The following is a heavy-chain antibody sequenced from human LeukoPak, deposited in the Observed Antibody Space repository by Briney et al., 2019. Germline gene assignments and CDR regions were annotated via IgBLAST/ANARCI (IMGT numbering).Heavy chain of an antibody. Sequence: TSETLSLTCAVYGGSFSGYYWSWIRQPPGKGLEWIGEINHSGSTNYNPSLKSRVTISVDTSKNQFSLKLSSVTAADTAVYYCARKIRYFDWLFQRHDAFDIWGQGTMVTVSS. CDR3: ARKIRYFDWLFQRHDAFDI. V-gene: IGHV4-34*01. CDR1: GGSFSGYY. J-gene: IGHJ3*02. CDR2: INHSGST. D-gene: IGHD3-9*01.